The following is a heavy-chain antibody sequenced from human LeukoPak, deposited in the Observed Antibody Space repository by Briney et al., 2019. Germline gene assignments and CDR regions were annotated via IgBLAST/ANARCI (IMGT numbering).Heavy chain of an antibody. CDR3: ARDRGGYGDYVYWYFDL. CDR2: IYYIGST. V-gene: IGHV4-59*01. CDR1: GGSISSYY. J-gene: IGHJ2*01. D-gene: IGHD4-17*01. Sequence: PSETLSLTCTVSGGSISSYYWIWIRQPPGKGLEGIGYIYYIGSTNYNPSLKSRVTISVDTSKNQFSLTLSSVTAADTAVYYCARDRGGYGDYVYWYFDLWGRGTLVTVSS.